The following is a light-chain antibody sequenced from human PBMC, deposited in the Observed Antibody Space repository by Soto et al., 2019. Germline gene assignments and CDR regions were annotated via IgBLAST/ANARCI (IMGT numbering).Light chain of an antibody. CDR3: HQYGNFPHT. CDR2: GAS. Sequence: EIVLTQSPGTLSLSPGERVTLSCRASQSVSGSQLAWYQQKPGQAPRLLIYGASSRASGVPDRFSGIASGTDFTFIISRLEPEDFGVYHCHQYGNFPHTFGGGTKVETK. V-gene: IGKV3-20*01. J-gene: IGKJ4*01. CDR1: QSVSGSQ.